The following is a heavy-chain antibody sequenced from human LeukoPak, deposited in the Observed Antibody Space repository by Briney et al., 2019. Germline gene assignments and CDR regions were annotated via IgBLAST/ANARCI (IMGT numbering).Heavy chain of an antibody. CDR1: GGSISSSSYY. V-gene: IGHV4-39*01. J-gene: IGHJ3*02. CDR3: ARSPPARTGLRFPI. D-gene: IGHD3-3*01. CDR2: IYYSGST. Sequence: SKTLSLTCTVSGGSISSSSYYWGWIRQPPGKGLEWIGSIYYSGSTYYNPSLKSRVTISVDTSKNQFSLKLSSVTAADTAVYYCARSPPARTGLRFPIWGQGTMVTVSS.